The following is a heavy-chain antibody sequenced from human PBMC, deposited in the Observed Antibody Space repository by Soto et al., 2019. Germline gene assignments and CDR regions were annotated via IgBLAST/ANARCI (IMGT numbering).Heavy chain of an antibody. V-gene: IGHV3-33*01. J-gene: IGHJ4*02. CDR3: ARAGYGDYEPFWDY. CDR1: GFTFSSYG. CDR2: IWYDGSNK. D-gene: IGHD4-17*01. Sequence: GGSLRLSCAASGFTFSSYGMHWVRQAPGKGLEWVAVIWYDGSNKYYADSVKGRFTISRDNSKNTLYLQMNSLRAEDTAVYYCARAGYGDYEPFWDYWGQGTLVTVSS.